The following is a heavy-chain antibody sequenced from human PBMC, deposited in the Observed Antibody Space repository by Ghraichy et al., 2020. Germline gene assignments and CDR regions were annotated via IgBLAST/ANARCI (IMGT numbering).Heavy chain of an antibody. J-gene: IGHJ6*02. CDR2: VSSTSSGK. CDR3: ARQNNNYFSYVMDV. CDR1: GFTFGTYS. D-gene: IGHD2/OR15-2a*01. V-gene: IGHV3-48*02. Sequence: GGTLRLSCAASGFTFGTYSMNWVRQAPGKGLEWVSYVSSTSSGKYYADSVKGRFTISRDNVKNSLYLQINSLRDEDTAVYYCARQNNNYFSYVMDVWGRGTTVTVSS.